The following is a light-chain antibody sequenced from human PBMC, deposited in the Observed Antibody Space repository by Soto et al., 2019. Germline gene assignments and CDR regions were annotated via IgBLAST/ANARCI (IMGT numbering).Light chain of an antibody. CDR2: NNN. V-gene: IGLV1-44*01. Sequence: QSVLTQPPSASGTPGQRVTISCSGSNSNIGSNTVNWYQQLPGTAPKLLIYNNNRRPSWVPDRFSGSKSGTSASLAISGLQSEDEADYYCAAWDDSLNGVVFGGGTKLTVL. J-gene: IGLJ2*01. CDR1: NSNIGSNT. CDR3: AAWDDSLNGVV.